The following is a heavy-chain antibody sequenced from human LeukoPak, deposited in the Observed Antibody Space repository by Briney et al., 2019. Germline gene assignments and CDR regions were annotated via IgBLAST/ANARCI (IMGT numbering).Heavy chain of an antibody. CDR2: INHSGST. CDR1: GGSFSGHY. V-gene: IGHV4-34*01. J-gene: IGHJ6*03. D-gene: IGHD3-10*01. Sequence: ASETLSLTCAVYGGSFSGHYWTWIRQPPGKGLEWIGEINHSGSTNYNPSLKSRVTISVDTSKNQFSLKLSSVTAADTAVYYCARRRDSGYYYYYMDVWGKGTTVTISS. CDR3: ARRRDSGYYYYYMDV.